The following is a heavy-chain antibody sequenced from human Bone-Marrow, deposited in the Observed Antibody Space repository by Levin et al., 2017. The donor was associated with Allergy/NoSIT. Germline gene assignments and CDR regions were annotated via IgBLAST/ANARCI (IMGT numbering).Heavy chain of an antibody. J-gene: IGHJ4*02. CDR3: ARKEAGYGSETLDY. D-gene: IGHD3-10*01. CDR1: GYVFTDFW. CDR2: IYPADSDA. Sequence: KVSCKASGYVFTDFWIGWVRQLPGKGLEWMGIIYPADSDARYRPSFEGQVTISVDRSINTLYLQWMSLKASDTATYFCARKEAGYGSETLDYWGQGTRVIVSS. V-gene: IGHV5-51*01.